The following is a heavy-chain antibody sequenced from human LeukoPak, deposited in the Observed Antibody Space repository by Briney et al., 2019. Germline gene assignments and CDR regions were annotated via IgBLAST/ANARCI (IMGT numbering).Heavy chain of an antibody. CDR1: GGSISSYY. CDR2: IYYSGST. D-gene: IGHD4-23*01. CDR3: ARDEPTVGFDI. V-gene: IGHV4-59*01. J-gene: IGHJ3*02. Sequence: SETLSLTCAVSGGSISSYYWSWIRQPPGKGLEWIGYIYYSGSTNYNPSLKSRVTISVDTSKNQFSLKLSSVTAADTAVYYCARDEPTVGFDIWGQGTMVTVSS.